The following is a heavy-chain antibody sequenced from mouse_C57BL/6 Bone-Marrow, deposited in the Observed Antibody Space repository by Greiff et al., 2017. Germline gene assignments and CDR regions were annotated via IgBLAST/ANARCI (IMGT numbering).Heavy chain of an antibody. CDR1: GYSFTGYY. D-gene: IGHD1-1*01. J-gene: IGHJ1*03. CDR2: INPSTGGT. CDR3: AREGDYYGSLYCDV. Sequence: VQLQQSGPELVKPGASVKISCKASGYSFTGYYMNWVKQSPEKSLEWIGEINPSTGGTTYNQKFKAKATLTVDKSSSTAYMQLKSLTSEDSAVYYCAREGDYYGSLYCDVWGTGTTVTVSS. V-gene: IGHV1-42*01.